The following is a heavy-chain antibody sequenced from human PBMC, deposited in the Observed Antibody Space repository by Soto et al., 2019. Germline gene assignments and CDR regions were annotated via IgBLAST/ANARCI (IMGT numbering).Heavy chain of an antibody. CDR2: IMPIFRTP. D-gene: IGHD1-1*01. CDR3: ARDNDRPQLGGNYYYILDV. V-gene: IGHV1-69*12. J-gene: IGHJ6*02. CDR1: GGTFRNSA. Sequence: QVQLEQSGAEVKKPGSSVKVSCKASGGTFRNSAISWVRQAPGQGLEWMGGIMPIFRTPDYAQKFHGRVTITADESTSTAYMELSGLRSDDTAVDFCARDNDRPQLGGNYYYILDVWGHGTTVTVSS.